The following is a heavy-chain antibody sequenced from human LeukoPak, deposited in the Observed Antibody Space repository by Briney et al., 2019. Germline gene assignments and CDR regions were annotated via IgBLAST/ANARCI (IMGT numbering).Heavy chain of an antibody. J-gene: IGHJ4*02. CDR1: GFTFSSYG. V-gene: IGHV3-21*01. Sequence: GGSLRLSCAASGFTFSSYGMHWVRQAPGKGLEWVSSISSSSSYIYYADSVKGRFTISRDNAKNSLYLQMNSLRAEDTAVYYCARYAGYSVTRFDYWGQGTLVTVSS. CDR2: ISSSSSYI. CDR3: ARYAGYSVTRFDY. D-gene: IGHD6-13*01.